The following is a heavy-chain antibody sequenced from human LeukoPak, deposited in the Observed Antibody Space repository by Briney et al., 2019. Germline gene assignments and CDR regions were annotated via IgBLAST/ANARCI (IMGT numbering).Heavy chain of an antibody. CDR2: INHSGST. CDR1: GRSFSGYY. CDR3: ARVGRLRNDY. J-gene: IGHJ4*02. D-gene: IGHD4-17*01. V-gene: IGHV4-34*01. Sequence: PSETLSLTCAVYGRSFSGYYWSWIRQPPGKGLEWIGEINHSGSTNYNPSLKSRVTISVDASKNQFSLKLSSVTAADTAVYYCARVGRLRNDYWGQGTLVTVSS.